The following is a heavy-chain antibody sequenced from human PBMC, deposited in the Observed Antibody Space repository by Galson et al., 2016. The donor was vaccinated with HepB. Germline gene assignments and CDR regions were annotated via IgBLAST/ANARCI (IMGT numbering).Heavy chain of an antibody. CDR3: ARDHIRGWSFAH. J-gene: IGHJ4*02. Sequence: SLRLSCAASGFTFATYWMYWVRQTPGKGLECVASIKQDGSEKYYMDSVTGRFTISRDNAKNSVYLQMDSLRAEDTAVYYCARDHIRGWSFAHWGQGTLVTVSS. CDR2: IKQDGSEK. D-gene: IGHD1-26*01. CDR1: GFTFATYW. V-gene: IGHV3-7*01.